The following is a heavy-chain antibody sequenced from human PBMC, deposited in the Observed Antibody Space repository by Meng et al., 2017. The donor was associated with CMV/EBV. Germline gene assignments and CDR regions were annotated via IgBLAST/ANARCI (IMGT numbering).Heavy chain of an antibody. D-gene: IGHD2-2*01. J-gene: IGHJ3*02. CDR1: GFTFSSYS. CDR2: ISSSSSYI. CDR3: AREGYWSSTSCYPSYAFDI. V-gene: IGHV3-21*01. Sequence: GESLKISCAASGFTFSSYSMNWVRQAPGKGLEWVSSISSSSSYIYYADSVKGRFTISRDNAKNSLYLQMNKLRAEDTAVYYCAREGYWSSTSCYPSYAFDIWGQGTMVTVSS.